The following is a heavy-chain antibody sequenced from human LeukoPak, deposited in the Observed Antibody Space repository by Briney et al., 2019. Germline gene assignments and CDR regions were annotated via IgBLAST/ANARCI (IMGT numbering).Heavy chain of an antibody. Sequence: SGGSLRLSCAASGFTFSGSAMRWVRQASGKGLEWVGRIRSKANSYATAYAASVKDRFTISRDDSKNTAYLQMNSLKTEDTAVYYCTTTAGRAAAGTGFDYWGQGTLVTVSS. V-gene: IGHV3-73*01. D-gene: IGHD6-13*01. CDR1: GFTFSGSA. CDR2: IRSKANSYAT. CDR3: TTTAGRAAAGTGFDY. J-gene: IGHJ4*02.